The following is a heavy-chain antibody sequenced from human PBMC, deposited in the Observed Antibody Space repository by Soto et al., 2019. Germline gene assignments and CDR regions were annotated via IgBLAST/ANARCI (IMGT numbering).Heavy chain of an antibody. CDR1: GYSFAGYW. J-gene: IGHJ4*02. CDR2: IDPSDSQT. CDR3: ARKIYDSDTGPNFQYYFDS. D-gene: IGHD3-22*01. Sequence: GESLKISCXGSGYSFAGYWITWVRQKPGKGLEWMGRIDPSDSQTYYSPSFRGHVTISVTKSITTVFLQWSSLRASDTAMYYCARKIYDSDTGPNFQYYFDSWGQGTLVTVSS. V-gene: IGHV5-10-1*01.